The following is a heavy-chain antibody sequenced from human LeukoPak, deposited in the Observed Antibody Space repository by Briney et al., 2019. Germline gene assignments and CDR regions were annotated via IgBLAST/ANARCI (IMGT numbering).Heavy chain of an antibody. Sequence: SETLSLTCTVSGGSISSSSYYWGWIRQPPGKGLEWIGYIYYSGTTNYNPSLKSRVTISVDTSKNQFSLKVSSVTAADTAVYYCARTWGAWKYDYWGQGTLVTVSS. D-gene: IGHD3-16*01. CDR2: IYYSGTT. CDR3: ARTWGAWKYDY. V-gene: IGHV4-61*05. J-gene: IGHJ4*02. CDR1: GGSISSSSYY.